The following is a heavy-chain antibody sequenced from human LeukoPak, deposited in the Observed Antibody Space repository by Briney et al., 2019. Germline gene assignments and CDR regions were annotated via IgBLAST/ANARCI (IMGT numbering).Heavy chain of an antibody. D-gene: IGHD3-22*01. CDR3: ARIDSSGYIDY. CDR1: GGSISSYY. V-gene: IGHV4-59*08. J-gene: IGHJ4*02. CDR2: TYYSGST. Sequence: SETLSLTCTVSGGSISSYYWSWIRQPPGKGLEWIGYTYYSGSTNYNPSLKSRVTISVDTSKNQFSLKLSSVTAADTAVYYCARIDSSGYIDYWGQGTLVTVSS.